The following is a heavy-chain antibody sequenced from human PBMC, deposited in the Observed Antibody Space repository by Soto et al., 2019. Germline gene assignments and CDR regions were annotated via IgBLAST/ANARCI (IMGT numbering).Heavy chain of an antibody. CDR1: GFTFSSYA. CDR2: ISYDGSNK. CDR3: ARDPTGYSSGWYTRGAFDI. J-gene: IGHJ3*02. D-gene: IGHD6-19*01. V-gene: IGHV3-30-3*01. Sequence: SGGSLRLSCAASGFTFSSYAMHWVRQAPGKGLEWVAVISYDGSNKYYADSVKGRFTISRDNSKNTLYLQMNSLRAEDTAVYYCARDPTGYSSGWYTRGAFDIWGQGTMVTVSS.